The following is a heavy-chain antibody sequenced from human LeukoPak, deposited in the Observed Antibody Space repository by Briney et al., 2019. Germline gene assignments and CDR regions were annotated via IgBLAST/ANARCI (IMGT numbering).Heavy chain of an antibody. D-gene: IGHD1-26*01. CDR2: INPNSGGT. J-gene: IGHJ4*02. CDR1: GYTFTGYY. CDR3: ARGGSGSYYVRFQLDDY. Sequence: ASVKVSCKASGYTFTGYYMHWVRQAPGQGLEWMGWINPNSGGTNYAQKFQGRVTMTRDTSISTAYMELSRLRSDDTAVYYCARGGSGSYYVRFQLDDYWGQGTLVTVSS. V-gene: IGHV1-2*02.